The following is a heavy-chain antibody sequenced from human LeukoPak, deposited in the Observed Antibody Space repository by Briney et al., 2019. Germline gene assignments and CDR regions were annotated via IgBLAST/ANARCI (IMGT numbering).Heavy chain of an antibody. Sequence: PGGSLRLSCAASGFTFDDYGMSWVRQAPGKGLEWVSAISGSGGSTYYADSVKGRFTISRDNSKNTLYLQMNSLRPEDTAVYYCAKSLGRVVITNPFDYWGQGTLVTVSS. CDR2: ISGSGGST. J-gene: IGHJ4*02. CDR3: AKSLGRVVITNPFDY. CDR1: GFTFDDYG. D-gene: IGHD3-22*01. V-gene: IGHV3-23*01.